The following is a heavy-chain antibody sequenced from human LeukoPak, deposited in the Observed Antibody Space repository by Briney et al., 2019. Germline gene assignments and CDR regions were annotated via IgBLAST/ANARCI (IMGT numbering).Heavy chain of an antibody. CDR3: ASSKNNSSGYLFDY. J-gene: IGHJ4*02. V-gene: IGHV1-2*02. D-gene: IGHD3-22*01. Sequence: ASVKVSCKASGYTSTGSYIHWWRQAPGQGVGWMGWINPNSGGTNYAQKFRGRVTMTRETSISTAYMELSSQRSEHTAVYYCASSKNNSSGYLFDYWGQGTLVTVSS. CDR2: INPNSGGT. CDR1: GYTSTGSY.